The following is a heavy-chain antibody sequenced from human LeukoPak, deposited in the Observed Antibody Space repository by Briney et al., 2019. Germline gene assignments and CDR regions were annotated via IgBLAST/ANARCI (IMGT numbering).Heavy chain of an antibody. CDR3: ARDFWYDILTGRFDY. Sequence: PGGSLRLSCAASGFTFSSYAMRWVRQAPGKGLEWVAVISYDGSNKYYADSVKGRFTISRDNSKNTLYLQMNSLRAEDTAVYYCARDFWYDILTGRFDYWGQGTLVTVSS. D-gene: IGHD3-9*01. V-gene: IGHV3-30*04. CDR1: GFTFSSYA. CDR2: ISYDGSNK. J-gene: IGHJ4*02.